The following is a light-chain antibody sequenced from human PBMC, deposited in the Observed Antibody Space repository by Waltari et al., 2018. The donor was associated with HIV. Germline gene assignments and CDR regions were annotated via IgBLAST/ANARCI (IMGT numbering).Light chain of an antibody. J-gene: IGKJ4*01. Sequence: DIVMTQSPDSLPVSLGERATMNCRSSRTVYFNSNNQHYLAWYQQKPGCSPKLLIYWASTRASGVPGRFSGSGSGTDFNLTSSSLQADDVAVYYCQQYYTIESTFGGGTKVEIK. CDR2: WAS. CDR3: QQYYTIEST. CDR1: RTVYFNSNNQHY. V-gene: IGKV4-1*01.